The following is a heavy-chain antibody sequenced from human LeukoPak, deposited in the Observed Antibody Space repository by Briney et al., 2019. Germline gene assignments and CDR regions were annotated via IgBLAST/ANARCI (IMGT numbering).Heavy chain of an antibody. CDR2: IYYSGST. V-gene: IGHV4-59*08. CDR1: GASISSYF. D-gene: IGHD3-10*01. J-gene: IGHJ5*02. CDR3: ARYDYGSGYPGSWLDP. Sequence: PSETLSLTCTVSGASISSYFWTWIRQSPGKGLEWIGYIYYSGSTNYNPSLKSRVTISVDTSKNQFSLKLNSVTAADTAVYYCARYDYGSGYPGSWLDPWGQGTQVTVSS.